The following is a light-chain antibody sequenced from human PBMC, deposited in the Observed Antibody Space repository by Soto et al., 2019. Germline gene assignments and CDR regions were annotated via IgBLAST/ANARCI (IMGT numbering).Light chain of an antibody. CDR2: SNN. Sequence: QSVLTQPPSASGTPGQRVTISCSGSSSSIGTNTVNWYHQLPGTAPKLLIYSNNQRPSGVPDRFSGSKSGTSASLAISGLQSEDEADYYCAVWDDSLNGVVFGGGPKLTVL. CDR3: AVWDDSLNGVV. CDR1: SSSIGTNT. V-gene: IGLV1-44*01. J-gene: IGLJ2*01.